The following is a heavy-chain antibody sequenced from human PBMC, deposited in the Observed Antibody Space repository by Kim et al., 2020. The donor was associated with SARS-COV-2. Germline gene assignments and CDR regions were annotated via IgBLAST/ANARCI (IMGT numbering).Heavy chain of an antibody. CDR3: AAHSGSYYFDY. J-gene: IGHJ4*02. D-gene: IGHD1-26*01. CDR2: T. V-gene: IGHV1-3*01. Sequence: TKYYQNFQGRATITRATSASTAYMDLGSLRSEDTAVYYCAAHSGSYYFDYWGQGTLVTVSS.